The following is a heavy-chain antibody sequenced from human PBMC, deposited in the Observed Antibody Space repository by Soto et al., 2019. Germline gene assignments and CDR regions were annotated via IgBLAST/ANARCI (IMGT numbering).Heavy chain of an antibody. CDR3: ARDDNCSGGSCYRY. CDR1: GYTFTSYA. J-gene: IGHJ4*02. V-gene: IGHV1-2*04. D-gene: IGHD2-15*01. CDR2: IDANSGST. Sequence: GASVKVSCKASGYTFTSYAMHWVRQAPGQRLEWMGWIDANSGSTDSAPKFQGWVTMTRDTSISTAYMELSRLTSDDTAMYFCARDDNCSGGSCYRYWGQGTLVTVSS.